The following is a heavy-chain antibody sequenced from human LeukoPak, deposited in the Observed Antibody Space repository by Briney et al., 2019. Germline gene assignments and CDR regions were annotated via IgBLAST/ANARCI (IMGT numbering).Heavy chain of an antibody. V-gene: IGHV3-21*01. Sequence: GGSLRLSCTASGFTFSDYSMNWVRQAPGKGLEWGSSISSRGNYIYYADSMKGRFTISRDNAKNSLYLQMNSLRAEDTAVYYCARGGINVDTAMVTLHYWGQGTLVTVSS. J-gene: IGHJ4*02. CDR1: GFTFSDYS. CDR2: ISSRGNYI. CDR3: ARGGINVDTAMVTLHY. D-gene: IGHD5-18*01.